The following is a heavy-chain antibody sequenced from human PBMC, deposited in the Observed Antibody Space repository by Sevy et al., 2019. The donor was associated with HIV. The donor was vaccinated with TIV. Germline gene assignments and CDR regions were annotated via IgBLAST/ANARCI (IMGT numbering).Heavy chain of an antibody. D-gene: IGHD6-19*01. CDR3: ARVKGYSSGSYYYGMDV. Sequence: GGSLRLSCAASGFTFSSYGMHWVRQAPGKGLGWVAVIWYDGSNKYYADSVKGRFTISRDNSKNTLYLQMNSLRAEDTAVYYCARVKGYSSGSYYYGMDVWGQGTTVTVSS. CDR1: GFTFSSYG. J-gene: IGHJ6*02. CDR2: IWYDGSNK. V-gene: IGHV3-33*01.